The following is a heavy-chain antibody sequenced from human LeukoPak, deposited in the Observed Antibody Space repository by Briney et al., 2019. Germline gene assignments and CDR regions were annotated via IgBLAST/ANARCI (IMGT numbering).Heavy chain of an antibody. Sequence: GGSLRLSCAASGFTFSDYYMSWIRQVPGKGLEWVSYISGSSTYTNYADSVKGRFTISRDNAKNSLYLQMNSLRAEDTAVYYCARTRQKSEFDYWGQGTLVTVSS. CDR2: ISGSSTYT. CDR1: GFTFSDYY. V-gene: IGHV3-11*03. CDR3: ARTRQKSEFDY. D-gene: IGHD3-3*01. J-gene: IGHJ4*02.